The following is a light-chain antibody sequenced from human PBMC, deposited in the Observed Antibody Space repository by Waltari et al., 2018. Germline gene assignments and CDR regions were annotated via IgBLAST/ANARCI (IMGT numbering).Light chain of an antibody. V-gene: IGLV2-8*01. CDR3: SSYAGSIYVV. CDR2: EVS. J-gene: IGLJ2*01. CDR1: SSDVGGYNY. Sequence: QSALTQPPSASGSPGQSVTISCTGTSSDVGGYNYVSWYQQHPGKAPKLMIYEVSKRPSGVPERFSGSKSGNAASLTVSGLQAEDEADYYCSSYAGSIYVVFGGGTKLTVL.